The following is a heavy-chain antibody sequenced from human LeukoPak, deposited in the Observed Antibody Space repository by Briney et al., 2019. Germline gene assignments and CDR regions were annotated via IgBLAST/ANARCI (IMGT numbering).Heavy chain of an antibody. Sequence: PGGSLRLSCAASEFTFSSYEMNWVRQAPGKGLEWVSYISSSGSTIYYADSVKGRFTISRDNAKISLYLQMNSVEAEDTAVYYCARDSYDGHSRGSLDYWGQGTLVTVSS. V-gene: IGHV3-48*03. CDR2: ISSSGSTI. CDR1: EFTFSSYE. D-gene: IGHD1-26*01. CDR3: ARDSYDGHSRGSLDY. J-gene: IGHJ4*02.